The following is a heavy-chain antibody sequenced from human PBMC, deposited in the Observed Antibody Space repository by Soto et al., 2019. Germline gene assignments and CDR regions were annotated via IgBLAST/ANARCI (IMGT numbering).Heavy chain of an antibody. CDR1: GYAFTSSG. Sequence: QVQLVQSGAEVKKPGASVKVSCKASGYAFTSSGVSWVRQAPGQGLAWIGWISAYSDNTNYAQNLQDRVTLTTDTSTSTAYMELRSLRADDTAMYYCARDPQGVYVTYLEYWGQGTVVTVSS. D-gene: IGHD3-10*02. V-gene: IGHV1-18*01. J-gene: IGHJ4*02. CDR2: ISAYSDNT. CDR3: ARDPQGVYVTYLEY.